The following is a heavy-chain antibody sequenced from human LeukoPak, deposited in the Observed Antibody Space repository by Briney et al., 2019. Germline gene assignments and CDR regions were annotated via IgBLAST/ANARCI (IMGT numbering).Heavy chain of an antibody. Sequence: GGSLRLSCAASGFTLSSNWMHWVRQAPGKGLVWVSRTRSDGSSTTYADSVKGRFTISRDNSKNTLYLQMNSLRAEDTAVYYCAKDPTLTGTTWGQGTLVTVSS. V-gene: IGHV3-74*01. CDR2: TRSDGSST. J-gene: IGHJ4*02. CDR1: GFTLSSNW. D-gene: IGHD1-20*01. CDR3: AKDPTLTGTT.